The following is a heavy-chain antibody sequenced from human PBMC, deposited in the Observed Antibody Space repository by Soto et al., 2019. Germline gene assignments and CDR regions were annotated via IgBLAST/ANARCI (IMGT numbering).Heavy chain of an antibody. V-gene: IGHV1-2*04. CDR3: ARDLHYDFWSGYYTHAFDI. J-gene: IGHJ3*02. CDR2: INPNSGGT. D-gene: IGHD3-3*01. CDR1: GYTFTGYY. Sequence: QVQLVQSGAEVKKPGASVKVSCKASGYTFTGYYMHWVRQAPGQGLEWMGWINPNSGGTNYAQKFEGWVTMTSDTSVSTAYMELSRLRSDDTAVYYCARDLHYDFWSGYYTHAFDIWGQGAMVTVSS.